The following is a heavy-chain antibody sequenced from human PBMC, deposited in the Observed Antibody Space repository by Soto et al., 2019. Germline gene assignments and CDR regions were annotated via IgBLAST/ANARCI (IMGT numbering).Heavy chain of an antibody. J-gene: IGHJ4*02. V-gene: IGHV1-69*08. CDR1: GGTFSSYT. D-gene: IGHD6-19*01. CDR3: AREVAGFDY. CDR2: IIPILGIA. Sequence: QVQLVQSGAEVKKPGSSVKVSCKASGGTFSSYTISWVRQAPGQGLEWMGRIIPILGIANYAQKFQGRVTITADKSTITAYMELSSLRSEYTAVYYCAREVAGFDYWGQGTLVTVSS.